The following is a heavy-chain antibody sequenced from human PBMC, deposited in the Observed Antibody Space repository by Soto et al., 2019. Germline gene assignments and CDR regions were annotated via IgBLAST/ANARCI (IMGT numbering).Heavy chain of an antibody. CDR3: TRDQGGSYDSWFDP. D-gene: IGHD1-26*01. V-gene: IGHV3-21*01. Sequence: GGSLRLSCAASGLTFSHYSMDWVRQAPGKGLEWVASISSGSAFIKYADSVKGRFTISRDNAKNSVSLQMSSLRVEDTAMYYCTRDQGGSYDSWFDPWGRGTLVTVSS. CDR2: ISSGSAFI. J-gene: IGHJ5*02. CDR1: GLTFSHYS.